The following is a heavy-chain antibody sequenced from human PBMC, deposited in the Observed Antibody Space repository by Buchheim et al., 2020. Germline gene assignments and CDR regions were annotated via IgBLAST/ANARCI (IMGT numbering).Heavy chain of an antibody. D-gene: IGHD2-8*01. V-gene: IGHV3-23*01. J-gene: IGHJ4*02. Sequence: EVQLLESGGGLVQPGGSLRLSCAASGFTFSSYAMSWVRQAPGKGVEWVSAISGGGGSTYYADSVKGRFTISRDNSKNTLYLQMNSLRAEDTAVYYCAKGEYCTNGVCYTPFDYWGQGTL. CDR2: ISGGGGST. CDR1: GFTFSSYA. CDR3: AKGEYCTNGVCYTPFDY.